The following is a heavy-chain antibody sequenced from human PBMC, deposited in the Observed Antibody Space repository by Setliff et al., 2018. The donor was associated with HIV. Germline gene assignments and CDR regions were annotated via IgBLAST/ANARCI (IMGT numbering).Heavy chain of an antibody. CDR1: GGSISGYY. D-gene: IGHD5-12*01. CDR2: IYSSGST. CDR3: ARGSRDGYNSYFDY. Sequence: SETLSLTCTVSGGSISGYYWSWIRQPAGKGLEWIGRIYSSGSTNYSPSLKSRVTLSVDTSKNQFSLRLNSVTAADTAVYYCARGSRDGYNSYFDYWGQGTLVTVSS. J-gene: IGHJ4*02. V-gene: IGHV4-4*07.